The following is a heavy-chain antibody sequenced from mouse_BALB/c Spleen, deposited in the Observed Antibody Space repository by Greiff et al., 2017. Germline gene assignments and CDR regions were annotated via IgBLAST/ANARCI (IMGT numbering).Heavy chain of an antibody. V-gene: IGHV1-9*01. CDR3: ARRNYGYAAWFAY. CDR1: GYTFSSYW. D-gene: IGHD1-2*01. CDR2: ILPGSGST. J-gene: IGHJ3*01. Sequence: QVQLQQSGAELMKPGASVKISCKATGYTFSSYWIEWVKQRPGHGLEWIGEILPGSGSTNYNEKFKGKATFTADTSSNTAYMQLSSLTSEDSAVYYCARRNYGYAAWFAYWGQGTLVTVSA.